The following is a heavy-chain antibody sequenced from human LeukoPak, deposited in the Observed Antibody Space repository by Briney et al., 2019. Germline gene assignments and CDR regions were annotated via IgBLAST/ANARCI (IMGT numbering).Heavy chain of an antibody. V-gene: IGHV4-59*12. D-gene: IGHD6-6*01. CDR1: GGSIRGYY. CDR3: ARGRSKQLVRNWFDP. CDR2: IYSSGST. Sequence: SETLSLTCNVSGGSIRGYYWSWIRQPPGKGLEWIGYIYSSGSTNYNPSLKSRVTISVDTSKNQFSLKLSSVTAADTAVYYCARGRSKQLVRNWFDPWGQGTLVTVSS. J-gene: IGHJ5*02.